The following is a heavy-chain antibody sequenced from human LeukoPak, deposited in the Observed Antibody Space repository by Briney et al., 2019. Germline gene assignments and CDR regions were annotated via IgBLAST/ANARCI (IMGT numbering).Heavy chain of an antibody. D-gene: IGHD6-13*01. V-gene: IGHV3-7*01. J-gene: IGHJ3*02. Sequence: PGGSLRLSCAASGFTFSSYWMSWVRQAPGKGLEWVANIKQDGSEKYYVDSVKGRFTISRDNAKNSLYLQMNSLRAEDTAVYYCARLWIAASDAFDIWGQGTMVTVSS. CDR2: IKQDGSEK. CDR1: GFTFSSYW. CDR3: ARLWIAASDAFDI.